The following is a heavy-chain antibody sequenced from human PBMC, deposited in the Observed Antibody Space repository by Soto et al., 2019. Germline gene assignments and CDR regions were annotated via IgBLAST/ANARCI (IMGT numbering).Heavy chain of an antibody. CDR3: AREDREMATINY. CDR2: IYSGGST. CDR1: GFTVSSNY. V-gene: IGHV3-53*01. D-gene: IGHD5-12*01. J-gene: IGHJ4*02. Sequence: EVQLVESGGGLIQPGGSLRLSCAASGFTVSSNYMSWVRQAPGKGLEWVSVIYSGGSTYYADSVKGRFTISRDNSKNMLYLQMNSLRAEDTAVYYCAREDREMATINYWGQGTLVTVSS.